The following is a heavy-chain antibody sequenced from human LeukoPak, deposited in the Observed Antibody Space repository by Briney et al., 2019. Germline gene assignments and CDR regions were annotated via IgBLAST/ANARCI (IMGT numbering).Heavy chain of an antibody. Sequence: SETLSLTCTVSGASISSYYWSWIRQSLGKGLEWIGYIYYSGSTYYKSSLMSRVTISVDMSNNQFSLNLRSVTAADTAVYFCARQGPLYYFDYWGQGILVTVSS. CDR2: IYYSGST. V-gene: IGHV4-59*08. CDR3: ARQGPLYYFDY. J-gene: IGHJ4*02. CDR1: GASISSYY.